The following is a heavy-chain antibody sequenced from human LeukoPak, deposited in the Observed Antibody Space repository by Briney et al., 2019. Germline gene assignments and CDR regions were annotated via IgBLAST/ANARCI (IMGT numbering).Heavy chain of an antibody. D-gene: IGHD6-13*01. Sequence: VASVKVSCKASGGTFSSYAISWVRQAPGQGLEWMGWISAYNGNTNYAQKLQGRVTMTTDTSTSTAYMELRSLRSDDTAVYYCAREGGGYAAAGLDYWGQGTLVTVSS. CDR1: GGTFSSYA. J-gene: IGHJ4*02. CDR3: AREGGGYAAAGLDY. V-gene: IGHV1-18*01. CDR2: ISAYNGNT.